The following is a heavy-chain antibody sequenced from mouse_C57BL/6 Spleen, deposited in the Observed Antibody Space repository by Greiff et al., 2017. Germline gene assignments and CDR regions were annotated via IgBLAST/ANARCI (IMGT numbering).Heavy chain of an antibody. J-gene: IGHJ2*01. CDR3: TTVGHTGYLDY. CDR1: GFNIKDAY. D-gene: IGHD1-1*01. Sequence: EVQLQQSGAELVRPGASVKLSCTASGFNIKDAYMHWVKQRPEQGLEWIGWIDPESGDTEYASKFQGRATITADTSSNTAYLQLSSLTSEDTAVYYCTTVGHTGYLDYWGQGTTLTVSS. CDR2: IDPESGDT. V-gene: IGHV14-4*01.